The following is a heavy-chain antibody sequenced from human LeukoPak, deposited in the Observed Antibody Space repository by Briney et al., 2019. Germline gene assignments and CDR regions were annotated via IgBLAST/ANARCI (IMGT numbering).Heavy chain of an antibody. Sequence: GGSLRLSCLASGFTFSSFAMTWVRQAPGKGPEWVAAITSSGPTTFYSDSLKGRFTISRDNSNNLLFLHITNLRVDDTAVYYCAKGTIAAIGALAYFENWGQGALVTVSS. V-gene: IGHV3-23*01. CDR3: AKGTIAAIGALAYFEN. CDR1: GFTFSSFA. CDR2: ITSSGPTT. D-gene: IGHD6-6*01. J-gene: IGHJ4*02.